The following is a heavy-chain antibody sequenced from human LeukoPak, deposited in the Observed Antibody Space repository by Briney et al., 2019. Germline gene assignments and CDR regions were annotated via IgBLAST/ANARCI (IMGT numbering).Heavy chain of an antibody. CDR2: SSSGSTI. CDR3: ARGELLLRMGADY. Sequence: PVQPLDSPSVSSSGSTIYYADSVKGRFTISRDNAKNSLYLQMNSLRAEDTAVYYCARGELLLRMGADYWGQGTLATVSS. V-gene: IGHV3-69-1*01. J-gene: IGHJ4*02. D-gene: IGHD2-15*01.